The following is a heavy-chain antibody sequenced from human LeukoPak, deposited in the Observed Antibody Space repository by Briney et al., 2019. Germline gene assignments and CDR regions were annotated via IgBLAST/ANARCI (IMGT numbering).Heavy chain of an antibody. CDR1: GGSISSSSYY. V-gene: IGHV4-39*01. Sequence: SETLSLTCTVSGGSISSSSYYWGWIRQPQGKGLEWIGSIYYSGSTYYNPSLKSRVTISVDTSKNQFSLKLSSVTAADTAVYYCARVSYYYDSSGYFIFDYWGQGTLVTVSS. J-gene: IGHJ4*02. CDR3: ARVSYYYDSSGYFIFDY. CDR2: IYYSGST. D-gene: IGHD3-22*01.